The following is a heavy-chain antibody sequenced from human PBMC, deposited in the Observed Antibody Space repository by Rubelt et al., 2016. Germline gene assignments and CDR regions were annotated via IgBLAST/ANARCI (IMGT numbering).Heavy chain of an antibody. J-gene: IGHJ4*02. CDR1: GYTFTNYD. CDR3: VRDGATWYEDY. V-gene: IGHV1-8*01. CDR2: MNADRGNT. Sequence: QVQLVQSGAEVKKPGASVKVSCKASGYTFTNYDINWVRQATGQGLEWMGWMNADRGNTGYDKKFQGRLTMTRNTSKGTADMELSSRGPGGTAVYYCVRDGATWYEDYWGQGTLVNVSS. D-gene: IGHD6-13*01.